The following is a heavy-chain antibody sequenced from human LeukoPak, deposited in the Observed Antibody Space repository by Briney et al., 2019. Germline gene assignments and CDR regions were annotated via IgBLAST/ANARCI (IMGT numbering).Heavy chain of an antibody. CDR2: IIPMFGTV. Sequence: GASVKVSCKASGGTFSSYGISWVRQAPGQGLEWMGGIIPMFGTVKYAQKFQGRVTITTDESTSTAYMELSSLRSEDTAVFYCARDGGLNTNFDYWGQGTLVTVSS. D-gene: IGHD2-15*01. CDR3: ARDGGLNTNFDY. CDR1: GGTFSSYG. J-gene: IGHJ4*02. V-gene: IGHV1-69*05.